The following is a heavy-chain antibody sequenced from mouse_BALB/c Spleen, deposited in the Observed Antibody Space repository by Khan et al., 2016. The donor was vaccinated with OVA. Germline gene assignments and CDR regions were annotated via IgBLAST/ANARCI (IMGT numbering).Heavy chain of an antibody. J-gene: IGHJ3*01. V-gene: IGHV10-1*02. Sequence: EVQLVESGGRLVQPKGSLKLSCAASGFTFNTYAMNWVRQAPGKGLEWVARIRSKSNNYATYYADSVKDRFTISRDDSQSMLYLQMNNLKTEDTAMYYCVSRSWFAYWGQGTLVTVSA. CDR2: IRSKSNNYAT. CDR3: VSRSWFAY. CDR1: GFTFNTYA.